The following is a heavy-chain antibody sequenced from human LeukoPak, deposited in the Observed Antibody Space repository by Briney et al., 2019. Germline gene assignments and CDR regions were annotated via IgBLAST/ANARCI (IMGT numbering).Heavy chain of an antibody. CDR1: GYSISSGYY. CDR3: AIAARRRSFDY. D-gene: IGHD6-6*01. V-gene: IGHV4-38-2*02. Sequence: SETLSLTCTVSGYSISSGYYWGWIRQPPGKGLEWIGSIYHSGSTYYNPSLKSRVTISVDTSKNQFSLKLSSVTAADTAVYYCAIAARRRSFDYWGQGTLVTVSS. J-gene: IGHJ4*02. CDR2: IYHSGST.